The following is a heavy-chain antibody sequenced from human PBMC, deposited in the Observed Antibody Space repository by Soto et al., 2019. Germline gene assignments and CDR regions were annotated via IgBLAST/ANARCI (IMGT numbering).Heavy chain of an antibody. CDR3: AKEGRYYFDY. Sequence: PGGSLRLSCAASGFSFSSYAMSWVRQAPGKGLEWVSSISGVGSATYHADSVKGRFTISRDNSKNTLYLQMNSLRAEDTALYYCAKEGRYYFDYWGRGTLVTVSS. CDR2: ISGVGSAT. J-gene: IGHJ4*02. CDR1: GFSFSSYA. V-gene: IGHV3-23*01. D-gene: IGHD4-17*01.